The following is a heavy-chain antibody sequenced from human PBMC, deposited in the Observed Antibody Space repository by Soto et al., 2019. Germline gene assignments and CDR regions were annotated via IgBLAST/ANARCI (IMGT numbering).Heavy chain of an antibody. Sequence: GSGPMLVNPTQTLTLTCTFSGFSLSTSGVGVGWIRQPPGKALEWLALIYWDDDKRYSPSLKSRLTITKDTSKNQVVLTMTNMDPVDTATYYCAHMRIAAADLEFDPWGQGTLVTVPS. V-gene: IGHV2-5*02. CDR1: GFSLSTSGVG. CDR3: AHMRIAAADLEFDP. D-gene: IGHD6-13*01. CDR2: IYWDDDK. J-gene: IGHJ5*02.